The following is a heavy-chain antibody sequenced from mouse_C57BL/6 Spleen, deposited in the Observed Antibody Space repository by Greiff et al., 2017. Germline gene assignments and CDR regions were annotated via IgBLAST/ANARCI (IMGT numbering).Heavy chain of an antibody. J-gene: IGHJ1*03. CDR1: GYAFSSSW. CDR2: IYPGDGDT. CDR3: AREEFGSSYWYFDV. V-gene: IGHV1-82*01. D-gene: IGHD1-1*01. Sequence: VQLQQSGAELVKPGASVKISCKASGYAFSSSWMNWVKQRPGKGLEWIGRIYPGDGDTNYNGKFKGKATLTADKSSSTAYMQLSSLTSEDSAVYFCAREEFGSSYWYFDVWGTGTTVTVSS.